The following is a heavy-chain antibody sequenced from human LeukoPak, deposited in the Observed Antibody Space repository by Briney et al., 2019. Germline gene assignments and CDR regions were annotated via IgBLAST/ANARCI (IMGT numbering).Heavy chain of an antibody. J-gene: IGHJ2*01. CDR1: GFTFRNFA. Sequence: GGSLRLSCAASGFTFRNFAMTWVRQVPGKGLEWVSAISDTGITTHYADSVKGRFTISRDNSKSTLYLQMSSLRAVDTATYYCAKDPSTFLTTGWYFDLWGRGTLVTASS. V-gene: IGHV3-23*01. D-gene: IGHD4-17*01. CDR2: ISDTGITT. CDR3: AKDPSTFLTTGWYFDL.